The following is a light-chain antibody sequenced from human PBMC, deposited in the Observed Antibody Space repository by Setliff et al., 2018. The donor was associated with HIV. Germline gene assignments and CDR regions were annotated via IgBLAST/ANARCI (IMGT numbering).Light chain of an antibody. Sequence: QSALTQPPSASGSPGQSVTISCTGTSSDVGGYNYVSWYQQHPGKAPKLMIYEVSKRPSGVPDRFSGSKSGNTASLTVSGLQAGDAADYYCSSYAGSNNVFGTGTKVTVL. CDR3: SSYAGSNNV. J-gene: IGLJ1*01. CDR1: SSDVGGYNY. V-gene: IGLV2-8*01. CDR2: EVS.